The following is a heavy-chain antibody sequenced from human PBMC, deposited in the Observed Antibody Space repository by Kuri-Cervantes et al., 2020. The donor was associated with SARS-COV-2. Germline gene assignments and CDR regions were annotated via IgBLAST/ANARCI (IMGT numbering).Heavy chain of an antibody. J-gene: IGHJ5*02. CDR1: GYTFTSYD. CDR3: ARVGGGDNWFDP. CDR2: INAGNGNT. D-gene: IGHD2-15*01. V-gene: IGHV1-3*01. Sequence: ASVKVSCKASGYTFTSYDINWVRQATGQRLEWMGWINAGNGNTKYSQKFQGRVTITRDTSASTAYMELSSLRSEDTAVYYCARVGGGDNWFDPWGQGTLVTVSS.